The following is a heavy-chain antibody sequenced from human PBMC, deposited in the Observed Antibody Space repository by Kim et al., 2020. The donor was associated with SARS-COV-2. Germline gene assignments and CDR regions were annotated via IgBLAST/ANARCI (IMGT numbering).Heavy chain of an antibody. CDR2: NT. V-gene: IGHV1-3*01. CDR3: ARAYGSGFDY. D-gene: IGHD3-10*01. Sequence: NTKYSQKFQGRVTITRDTSASTAYMELSSLRSEDTAVYYCARAYGSGFDYWGQGTLVTVSS. J-gene: IGHJ4*02.